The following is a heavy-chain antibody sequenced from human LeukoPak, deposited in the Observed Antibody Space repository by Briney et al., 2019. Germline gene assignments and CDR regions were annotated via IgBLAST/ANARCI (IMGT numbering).Heavy chain of an antibody. V-gene: IGHV4-30-2*01. D-gene: IGHD2-15*01. Sequence: LSETLSLTCTVSGGSISSGGYYWSWIRQPRGKGLEWIGYIYHSGSTYYNPSLKSRVTISVDRSKNQFSLKLSSVTAADTAVYYCARATATYYYYYMDVWGKGTTVTVSS. CDR3: ARATATYYYYYMDV. CDR1: GGSISSGGYY. J-gene: IGHJ6*03. CDR2: IYHSGST.